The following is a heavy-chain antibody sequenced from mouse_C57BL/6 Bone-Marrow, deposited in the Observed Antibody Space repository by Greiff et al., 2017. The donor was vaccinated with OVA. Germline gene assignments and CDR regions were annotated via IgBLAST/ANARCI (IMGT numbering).Heavy chain of an antibody. CDR2: INPYNGGT. J-gene: IGHJ3*01. Sequence: VQLQQSGPVLVKPGASVKMSCKASGYTFTDYYMNWVKQSHGKSLEWIGVINPYNGGTSYNQKFKGKATLTVDKSSSTAYMELNSLTSEDSAVYYCVYDYDETWFAYWGQGTLVTVSA. V-gene: IGHV1-19*01. CDR1: GYTFTDYY. D-gene: IGHD2-4*01. CDR3: VYDYDETWFAY.